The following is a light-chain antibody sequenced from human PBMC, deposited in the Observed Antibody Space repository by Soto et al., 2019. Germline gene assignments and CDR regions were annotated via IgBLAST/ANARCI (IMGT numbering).Light chain of an antibody. CDR3: QQSYSTPPWT. J-gene: IGKJ1*01. V-gene: IGKV1-39*01. Sequence: DIQMTQSPSSLSASVGDRVTFPCRASQSISTYLNWYEQKPGKAPNLLIYGASSLQSGVPSRFSGSGSGTDFTLTISSLQPEDFATYYCQQSYSTPPWTFGQGTKVDIK. CDR2: GAS. CDR1: QSISTY.